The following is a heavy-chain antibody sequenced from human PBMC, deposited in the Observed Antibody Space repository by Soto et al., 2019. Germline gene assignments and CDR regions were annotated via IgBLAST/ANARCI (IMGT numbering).Heavy chain of an antibody. CDR2: INHSGST. J-gene: IGHJ3*02. V-gene: IGHV4-34*01. CDR3: ARGGSHYYDSSGYFSAFDI. D-gene: IGHD3-22*01. CDR1: GGSFSGYY. Sequence: SETLSLTCAVYGGSFSGYYWSWIRQPPGKGLEWIGEINHSGSTNYNPSLKSRVTISVDASKNQFSLKLSSVTAADTAVYYCARGGSHYYDSSGYFSAFDIWGQGTMVT.